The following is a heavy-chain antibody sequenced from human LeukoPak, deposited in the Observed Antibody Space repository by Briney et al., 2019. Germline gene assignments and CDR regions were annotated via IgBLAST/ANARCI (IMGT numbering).Heavy chain of an antibody. CDR3: AKKYYYDSSPLDY. V-gene: IGHV4-4*02. Sequence: SGTLSLTCAVSGVSISSSNWWSWVRQPPGKGLEWIGEIYHSGSTNYNPSLKSRVTISVDKSKNQFSLKLSSVTAADTAVYYCAKKYYYDSSPLDYWGQGTLVTVSS. CDR1: GVSISSSNW. CDR2: IYHSGST. D-gene: IGHD3-22*01. J-gene: IGHJ4*02.